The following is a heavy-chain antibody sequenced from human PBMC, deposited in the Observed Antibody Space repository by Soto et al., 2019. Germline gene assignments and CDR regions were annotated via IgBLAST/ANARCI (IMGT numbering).Heavy chain of an antibody. Sequence: QWGAGLLKPSETLSLTCAVYGGSFSGYYWSWIRQPPGKGLEWIGEINHSGSTNYNPTLXSRRPTSVDTSENQFPLKLCSVTAADPAVYYCSRGTWVRSAFDIWGQGTLVSVS. D-gene: IGHD1-26*01. CDR2: INHSGST. J-gene: IGHJ3*02. CDR1: GGSFSGYY. CDR3: SRGTWVRSAFDI. V-gene: IGHV4-34*01.